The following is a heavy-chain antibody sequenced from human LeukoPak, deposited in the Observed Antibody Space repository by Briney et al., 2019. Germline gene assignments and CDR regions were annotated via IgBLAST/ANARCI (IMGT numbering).Heavy chain of an antibody. CDR3: ARASTDNWYNYFDF. Sequence: GGSLRLSSAVSGSTVTTTYLSWVRQAPGKGLEWVSLIYSGGSTYYADSVKGRFTISRDKSKNTLYLQMNSLRDDDTAVYYCARASTDNWYNYFDFWGQGTQVTVSS. V-gene: IGHV3-66*01. J-gene: IGHJ4*02. D-gene: IGHD1/OR15-1a*01. CDR2: IYSGGST. CDR1: GSTVTTTY.